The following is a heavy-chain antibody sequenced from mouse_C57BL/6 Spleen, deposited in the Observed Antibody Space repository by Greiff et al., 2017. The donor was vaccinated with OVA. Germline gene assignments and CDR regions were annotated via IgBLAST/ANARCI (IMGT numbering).Heavy chain of an antibody. CDR3: ARPGNGSLDY. Sequence: VQLKESGAELVKPGASVKMSCKASGYTFTSYWITWVKQRPGQGLEWIGDIYPGSGSTNYNEKFKSKATLTVDTSSSTAYMQLSSLTSEDSAVYYCARPGNGSLDYWGQGTTLTVSS. V-gene: IGHV1-55*01. CDR2: IYPGSGST. J-gene: IGHJ2*01. D-gene: IGHD1-1*01. CDR1: GYTFTSYW.